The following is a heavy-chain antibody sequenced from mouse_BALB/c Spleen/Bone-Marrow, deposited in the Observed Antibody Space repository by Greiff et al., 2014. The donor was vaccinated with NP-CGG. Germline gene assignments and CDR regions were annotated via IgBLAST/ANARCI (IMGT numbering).Heavy chain of an antibody. D-gene: IGHD4-1*01. J-gene: IGHJ3*01. CDR3: ARNWDWVFAY. V-gene: IGHV1-5*01. Sequence: VQLKESGTVLARPGASLRMSCKASGYTFTNYWINWIKQRPGQGLEWIGAIYPGNNDAKYTQKFKAKAKLTAVTSTSTADMELSSLTNEDSAVYYCARNWDWVFAYWGQGTLVTVPA. CDR2: IYPGNNDA. CDR1: GYTFTNYW.